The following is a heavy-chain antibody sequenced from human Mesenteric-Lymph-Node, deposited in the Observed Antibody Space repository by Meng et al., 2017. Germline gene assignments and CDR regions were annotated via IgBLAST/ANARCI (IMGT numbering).Heavy chain of an antibody. CDR3: ARYGDYAEGFDY. CDR1: GGSISSSSYY. J-gene: IGHJ4*02. CDR2: IYYSGST. V-gene: IGHV4-39*07. Sequence: SETLSLTCTVSGGSISSSSYYWGPTRHPPGKGLEWIGSIYYSGSTYYNPSLKSRVTISVDTSKNQFSLKLSSVTAADTAVYYCARYGDYAEGFDYWGQGTLVTVSS. D-gene: IGHD4-17*01.